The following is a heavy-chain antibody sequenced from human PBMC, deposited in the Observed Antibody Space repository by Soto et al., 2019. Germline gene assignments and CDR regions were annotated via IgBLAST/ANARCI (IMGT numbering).Heavy chain of an antibody. D-gene: IGHD3-3*01. Sequence: GASVKVSCKASGYTFTSYYMHWVRQAPGQGLEWMGIINPSGGSTSYAQKFQGRVTMTRDTSTSTVYMELSSLRSEDTAVYYFARDPAITIFGVVHYGMDVWGQGTTVTVSS. CDR3: ARDPAITIFGVVHYGMDV. CDR2: INPSGGST. CDR1: GYTFTSYY. J-gene: IGHJ6*02. V-gene: IGHV1-46*01.